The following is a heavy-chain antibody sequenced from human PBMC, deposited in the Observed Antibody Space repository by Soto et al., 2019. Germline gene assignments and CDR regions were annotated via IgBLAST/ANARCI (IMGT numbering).Heavy chain of an antibody. Sequence: SETLSLTCTVSGGSISSGGYYWSWIRQHPGKGLEWIGYIYYSGSTYYNPSLKSRVTISVDTSKNQFSLKLSSVTAADTAVYYCARDAGGYHDPYFDYWGQGTLVTVSS. D-gene: IGHD3-22*01. CDR1: GGSISSGGYY. J-gene: IGHJ4*02. CDR2: IYYSGST. V-gene: IGHV4-31*03. CDR3: ARDAGGYHDPYFDY.